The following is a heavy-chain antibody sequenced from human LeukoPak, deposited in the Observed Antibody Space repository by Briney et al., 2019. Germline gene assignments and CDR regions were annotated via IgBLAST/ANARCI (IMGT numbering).Heavy chain of an antibody. CDR3: AKPRLRGGYLFDY. CDR1: GFTFSSYG. D-gene: IGHD5-12*01. J-gene: IGHJ4*02. CDR2: VSDDGSNK. V-gene: IGHV3-30*18. Sequence: PGGSLRLSCAASGFTFSSYGMHWVRQAPGKGLEWMAVVSDDGSNKYYEDSVRGRFTISRDNSKNTLYLQMSSLRDEDTAAYYCAKPRLRGGYLFDYWGQGTLVTVSS.